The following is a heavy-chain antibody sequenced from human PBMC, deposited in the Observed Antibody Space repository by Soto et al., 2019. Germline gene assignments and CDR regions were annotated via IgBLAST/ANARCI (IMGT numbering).Heavy chain of an antibody. Sequence: GESLKISCQGSGYRFTNYWITWVRQKPGKGLEWMGTIDCSDSNSKNSPSLQGHVTISADRSINTAYLQWSSLKATDTAMYYCARHAYDFWSGHPNPRYYYGMDVWGQGTTVTVSS. CDR3: ARHAYDFWSGHPNPRYYYGMDV. CDR2: IDCSDSNS. CDR1: GYRFTNYW. V-gene: IGHV5-10-1*01. J-gene: IGHJ6*02. D-gene: IGHD3-3*01.